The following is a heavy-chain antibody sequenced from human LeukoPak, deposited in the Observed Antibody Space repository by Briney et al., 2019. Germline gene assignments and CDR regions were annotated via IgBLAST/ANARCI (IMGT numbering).Heavy chain of an antibody. CDR2: ISSSSSYI. J-gene: IGHJ4*02. V-gene: IGHV3-21*01. D-gene: IGHD6-13*01. CDR3: ASSIAAAGFDY. CDR1: GFTFSNYG. Sequence: GRSLRLSCAGAGFTFSNYGMHWVRQAPGKGLEWVSSISSSSSYIYYADSVKGRFTISRDNANNSLYLQMTSLRAEDTAVYYCASSIAAAGFDYWGQGTLVTVSS.